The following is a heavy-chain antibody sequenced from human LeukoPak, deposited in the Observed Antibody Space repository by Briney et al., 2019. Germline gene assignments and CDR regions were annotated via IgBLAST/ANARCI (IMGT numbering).Heavy chain of an antibody. D-gene: IGHD1-26*01. J-gene: IGHJ4*02. CDR2: ISGSGGST. Sequence: GGPLRLSCAASGFTFSSYGMHWVRQAPGKGLEWVSAISGSGGSTYYADSVKGRFTISRDNSKNTLYLQMNSLRAEDTAVYYCAKDKGEWELRTFDYWGQGTLVTVSS. CDR3: AKDKGEWELRTFDY. V-gene: IGHV3-23*01. CDR1: GFTFSSYG.